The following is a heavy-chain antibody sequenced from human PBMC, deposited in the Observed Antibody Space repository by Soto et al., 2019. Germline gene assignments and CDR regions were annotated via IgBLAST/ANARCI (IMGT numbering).Heavy chain of an antibody. Sequence: SETLSLTCTVSGGSISSGGYYWSWIRQHPGKGLEWIGYIYYSGSTYYNPSLKSRVTISVDKSISTAYLQWSSLKASDTAMYYCARPGPNLNWFDPWGQGTLVTVSS. J-gene: IGHJ5*02. V-gene: IGHV4-31*03. CDR2: IYYSGST. CDR3: ARPGPNLNWFDP. CDR1: GGSISSGGYY.